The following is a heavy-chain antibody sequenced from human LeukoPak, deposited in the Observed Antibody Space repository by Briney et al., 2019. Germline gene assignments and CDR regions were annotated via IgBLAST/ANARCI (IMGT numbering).Heavy chain of an antibody. D-gene: IGHD4-17*01. CDR3: ARDGYGDYHHDY. CDR2: ISGSSDYI. V-gene: IGHV3-21*01. Sequence: PGGSLRLSCAASGLTFTSYSMNWVRQAPGKGLEWVSSISGSSDYIYYADSVKGRFTISRDNAKNSLYLQINSLRAEDTAVYYCARDGYGDYHHDYWGQGTLVTVSS. J-gene: IGHJ4*02. CDR1: GLTFTSYS.